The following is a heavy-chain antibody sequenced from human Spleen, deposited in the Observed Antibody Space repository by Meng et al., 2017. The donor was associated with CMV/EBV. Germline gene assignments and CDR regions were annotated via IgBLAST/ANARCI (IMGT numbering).Heavy chain of an antibody. D-gene: IGHD5-12*01. CDR2: IPGSGDSI. CDR1: GFTFSSYA. CDR3: AKGPRRGYRAYGGDS. J-gene: IGHJ4*02. V-gene: IGHV3-23*01. Sequence: GESLKISCEASGFTFSSYAISWVRQAPGKGLEWVSSIPGSGDSIYYADSVKGRFTISRDNARNALFLQLHSLRAEDTAIYYCAKGPRRGYRAYGGDSWGQGTLVTVSS.